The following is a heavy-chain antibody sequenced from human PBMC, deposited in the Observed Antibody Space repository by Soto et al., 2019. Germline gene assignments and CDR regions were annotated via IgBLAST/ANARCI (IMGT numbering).Heavy chain of an antibody. CDR1: GASISGFY. CDR2: IYAAGTT. D-gene: IGHD1-1*01. V-gene: IGHV4-4*07. Sequence: LSLTCTVSGASISGFYWSWIRKSAGKGLEWIGRIYAAGTTDYNPSLKSRVMMSVDTSKKQFSLKLRSVTAADTAVYYCVRDGTKTLRDWFDPWGQGISVTVSS. J-gene: IGHJ5*02. CDR3: VRDGTKTLRDWFDP.